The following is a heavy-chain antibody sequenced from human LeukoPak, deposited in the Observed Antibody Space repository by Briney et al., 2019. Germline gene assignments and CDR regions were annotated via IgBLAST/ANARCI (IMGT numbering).Heavy chain of an antibody. CDR1: GSNFTSYW. J-gene: IGHJ4*02. Sequence: GESLQISCKGSGSNFTSYWIGWVRQLPGKGLEWMGIIYPGDSDTRYSPSFQGQVTISADKSISTAYLQWSSLKASDTAMYYCARLANYDILTGYYPWGQGTLVTVSS. V-gene: IGHV5-51*01. CDR2: IYPGDSDT. D-gene: IGHD3-9*01. CDR3: ARLANYDILTGYYP.